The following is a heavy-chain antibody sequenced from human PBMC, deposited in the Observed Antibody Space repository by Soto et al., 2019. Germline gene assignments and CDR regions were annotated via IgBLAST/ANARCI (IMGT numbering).Heavy chain of an antibody. Sequence: GASVKVSWKASGGTFSSYAISWVRQAPGQGLEWMGGIIPIFGTANYAQKFQGRVTITADESTSTAYMELSSLRSEDTAVYYCAELGIAAANYYYGMDVWGQGTMVTVSS. J-gene: IGHJ6*02. CDR2: IIPIFGTA. CDR1: GGTFSSYA. V-gene: IGHV1-69*13. CDR3: AELGIAAANYYYGMDV. D-gene: IGHD6-13*01.